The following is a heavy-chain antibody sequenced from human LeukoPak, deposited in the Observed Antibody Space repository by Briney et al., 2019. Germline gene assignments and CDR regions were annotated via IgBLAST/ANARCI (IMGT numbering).Heavy chain of an antibody. CDR2: INANGRNA. Sequence: PGGSLRPSCAASGFGFGYYDLHWVRQAPGKGLECVAAINANGRNAYYADSVRGRFIISRDNSNNTLYLQMGSLKPEDMAVYYCARFVSSGPLWGQGTMVTVSS. J-gene: IGHJ3*01. V-gene: IGHV3-64*02. CDR3: ARFVSSGPL. CDR1: GFGFGYYD. D-gene: IGHD3-22*01.